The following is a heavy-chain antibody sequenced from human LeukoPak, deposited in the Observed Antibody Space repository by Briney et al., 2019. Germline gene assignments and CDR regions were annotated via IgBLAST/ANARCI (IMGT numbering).Heavy chain of an antibody. J-gene: IGHJ4*02. Sequence: GGSLRLSCAASGFTFSSYAMSWVRQAPGKGLEWVSAISGSGGSTYYADSVKGRFTISRDNSKNTLYLQMNSLRAEDTAVYYCAKDLPLNYRWGIAAADDYWGQGTLVTVSS. CDR1: GFTFSSYA. CDR3: AKDLPLNYRWGIAAADDY. CDR2: ISGSGGST. V-gene: IGHV3-23*01. D-gene: IGHD6-13*01.